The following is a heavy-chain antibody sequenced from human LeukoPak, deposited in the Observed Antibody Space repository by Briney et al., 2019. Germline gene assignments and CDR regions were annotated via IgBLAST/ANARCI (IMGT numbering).Heavy chain of an antibody. CDR2: INHSGST. CDR3: AREGSAGYFDY. V-gene: IGHV4-34*01. J-gene: IGHJ4*02. Sequence: SETLSLTCAVYGGSFSGYYWSWIRQPPGKGLEWIGEINHSGSTNYNPSLKSRVTISVDTSKNQFSLKLSSVTAADTAVYYCAREGSAGYFDYWGQGTLVTVSS. D-gene: IGHD6-25*01. CDR1: GGSFSGYY.